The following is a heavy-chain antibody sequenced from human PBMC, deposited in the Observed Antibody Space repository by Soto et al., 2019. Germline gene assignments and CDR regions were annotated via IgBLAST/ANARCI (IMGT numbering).Heavy chain of an antibody. CDR2: IYYSGST. J-gene: IGHJ5*02. CDR1: GGSISSGGYY. V-gene: IGHV4-31*03. D-gene: IGHD3-3*01. Sequence: LSLTCTVSGGSISSGGYYWSWIRQHPGKGLEWIGYIYYSGSTYYNPSLKSRVTISVDTSKNQFSLKLSSVTAADTAVYYCARVCTYDFWSGYFWWFDPWGQGTLVTVSS. CDR3: ARVCTYDFWSGYFWWFDP.